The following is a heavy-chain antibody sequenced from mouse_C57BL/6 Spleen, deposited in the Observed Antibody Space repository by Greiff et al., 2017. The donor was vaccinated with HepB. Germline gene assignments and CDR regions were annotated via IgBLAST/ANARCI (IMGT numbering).Heavy chain of an antibody. CDR3: ASPITTVVATGYFDY. J-gene: IGHJ2*01. V-gene: IGHV1-81*01. CDR2: IYPRSGNT. CDR1: GYTFTSYG. Sequence: VKLVESGAELARPGASVKLSCKASGYTFTSYGISWVKQRTGQGLEWIGEIYPRSGNTYYNEKFKGKATLTADKSSSTAYMELRSLTSEDSAVYFCASPITTVVATGYFDYWGQGTTLTVSS. D-gene: IGHD1-1*01.